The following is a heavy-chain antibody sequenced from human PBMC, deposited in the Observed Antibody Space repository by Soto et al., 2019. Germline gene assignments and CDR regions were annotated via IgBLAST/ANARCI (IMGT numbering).Heavy chain of an antibody. CDR1: GGSFSGYY. Sequence: PSETLSLTCAVYGGSFSGYYWSWIRQPPGKGLEWIGEINHSGSTNYNPSLKSRVTISVDTSKNQFSLKLSSVTAADTAVYYCARGCWRYRNQGIAARRVRSCTFDFRGQGTLVTVSS. J-gene: IGHJ4*02. D-gene: IGHD6-6*01. CDR2: INHSGST. V-gene: IGHV4-34*01. CDR3: ARGCWRYRNQGIAARRVRSCTFDF.